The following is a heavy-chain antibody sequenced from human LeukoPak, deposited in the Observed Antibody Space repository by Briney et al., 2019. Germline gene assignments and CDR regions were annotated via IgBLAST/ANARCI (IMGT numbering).Heavy chain of an antibody. Sequence: GGSLRLSCAASGFTFDDYGISWVRQAPGKGLEWVSGINWNGGSTGYADSVKGRFTISRDNAKNSLYLQMNSLRAEDTALYYCARVHSIAVADYWGQGTLVTVSS. CDR1: GFTFDDYG. V-gene: IGHV3-20*04. D-gene: IGHD6-19*01. CDR2: INWNGGST. J-gene: IGHJ4*02. CDR3: ARVHSIAVADY.